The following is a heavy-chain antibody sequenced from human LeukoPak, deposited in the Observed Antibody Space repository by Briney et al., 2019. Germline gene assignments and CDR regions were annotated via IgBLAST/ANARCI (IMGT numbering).Heavy chain of an antibody. J-gene: IGHJ4*02. D-gene: IGHD1-26*01. CDR1: GYTFTSYA. CDR3: ARVVGATGGDY. CDR2: INAGNGNT. Sequence: GASVKVSCKASGYTFTSYAMFWVRQAPGQRLEWMGWINAGNGNTKYSQKFQGRVTITRDTSANTAYMELSSLRSEDTAVYYCARVVGATGGDYWGQGTLVTVSS. V-gene: IGHV1-3*01.